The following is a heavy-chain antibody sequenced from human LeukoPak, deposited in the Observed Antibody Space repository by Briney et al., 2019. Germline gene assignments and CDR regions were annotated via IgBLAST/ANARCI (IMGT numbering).Heavy chain of an antibody. CDR2: IKQDGSEK. Sequence: PGGSLRLSCAASGFTFSTYWMSWVRQAPGKGLEWVANIKQDGSEKYYVDSVKGRFTISRDNAKNSLYLQMNSLRVEDTAVYYCARGSSSWYGEYYFDYWGQGTLVTVSS. CDR3: ARGSSSWYGEYYFDY. D-gene: IGHD6-13*01. V-gene: IGHV3-7*01. J-gene: IGHJ4*02. CDR1: GFTFSTYW.